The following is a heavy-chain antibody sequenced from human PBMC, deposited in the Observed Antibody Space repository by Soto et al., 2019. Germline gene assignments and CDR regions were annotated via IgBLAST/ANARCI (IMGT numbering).Heavy chain of an antibody. D-gene: IGHD1-26*01. Sequence: QVQLVESGGGVVQPGRSLTLSCAASGFTFSTYGMHWVRQAPGKGLEWVAVISYDGSNKFYADSVKGRFAISRDSSKNTLYLYLQMNSLRAEDRAAHYCAKGREDYTSYPLGYWGQGTLVTVSS. CDR2: ISYDGSNK. V-gene: IGHV3-30*18. J-gene: IGHJ4*02. CDR1: GFTFSTYG. CDR3: AKGREDYTSYPLGY.